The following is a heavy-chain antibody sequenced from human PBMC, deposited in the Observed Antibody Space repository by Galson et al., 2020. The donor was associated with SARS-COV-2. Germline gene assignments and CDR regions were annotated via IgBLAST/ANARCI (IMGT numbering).Heavy chain of an antibody. CDR1: GGSFSGYY. Sequence: SQTLSLTCAVYGGSFSGYYWSWIRQPPGKGLEWIGEINHSGSTNYNPSLKSRVTISVDTSKNQFSLKLSSVTAADTAVYYCARGFYRSPRYFDWLPKYYFDYWGQGTLVTVSS. D-gene: IGHD3-9*01. J-gene: IGHJ4*02. CDR2: INHSGST. V-gene: IGHV4-34*01. CDR3: ARGFYRSPRYFDWLPKYYFDY.